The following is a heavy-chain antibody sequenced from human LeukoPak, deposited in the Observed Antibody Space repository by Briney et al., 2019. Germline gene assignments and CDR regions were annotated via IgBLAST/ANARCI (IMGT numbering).Heavy chain of an antibody. Sequence: SETLSLTCAVYGGSFSGYYWSWIRQPPGKGLEWIGEINHSGSTNYNPSLKSRVTISVDTSKNQFSLKLSSVTAADTAVYYCATKIYYYDSSGYYHDAFDIWGQGTMVTVSS. J-gene: IGHJ3*02. CDR3: ATKIYYYDSSGYYHDAFDI. V-gene: IGHV4-34*01. D-gene: IGHD3-22*01. CDR2: INHSGST. CDR1: GGSFSGYY.